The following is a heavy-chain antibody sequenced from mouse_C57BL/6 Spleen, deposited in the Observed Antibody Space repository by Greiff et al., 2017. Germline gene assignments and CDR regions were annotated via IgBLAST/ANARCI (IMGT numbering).Heavy chain of an antibody. CDR1: GYTFTSYW. D-gene: IGHD2-4*01. Sequence: QVQLQQPGAELVRPGSSVKLSCKASGYTFTSYWMHWVKQRPIQGLEWIGNIDPSDSETHYNQKFKDKATLTVDKSSSTAYMQLSSLTSEDSAVYYCAIYYDYDYFDYWGQGTTLTVSS. CDR3: AIYYDYDYFDY. V-gene: IGHV1-52*01. J-gene: IGHJ2*01. CDR2: IDPSDSET.